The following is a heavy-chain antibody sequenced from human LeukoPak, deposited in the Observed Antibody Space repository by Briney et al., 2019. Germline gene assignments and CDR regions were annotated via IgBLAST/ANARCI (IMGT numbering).Heavy chain of an antibody. CDR2: IYTSGST. J-gene: IGHJ4*02. CDR1: GGSISSGSYY. D-gene: IGHD2-2*02. Sequence: SETLSLTCTVSGGSISSGSYYWSWIRQPAGKGLEWIGRIYTSGSTNYNPSLKSRVTISVDTSKNQFSLKLSSVTAADTAVYYCARGQYQLLYRGPFDYWGQGTLVTVSS. V-gene: IGHV4-61*02. CDR3: ARGQYQLLYRGPFDY.